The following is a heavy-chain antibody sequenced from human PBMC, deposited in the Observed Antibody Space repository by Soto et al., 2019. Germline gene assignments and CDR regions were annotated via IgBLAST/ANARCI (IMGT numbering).Heavy chain of an antibody. CDR2: ISYDGGNK. V-gene: IGHV3-30-3*01. J-gene: IGHJ4*02. Sequence: QVQVVESGGGVVQPGRSVRLSCAASGFSVSDYAMHWARQAPGRGLEWVAVISYDGGNKYYADSVKGRFTISRDNSKNTVYLQMNSLRAEDTAVYYWARALETRALYPVDYWGQGTLVTVSS. D-gene: IGHD3-16*01. CDR3: ARALETRALYPVDY. CDR1: GFSVSDYA.